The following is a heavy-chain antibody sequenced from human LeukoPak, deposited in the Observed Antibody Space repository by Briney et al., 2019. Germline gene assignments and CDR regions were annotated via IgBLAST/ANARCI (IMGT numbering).Heavy chain of an antibody. CDR1: GGTFSSYA. J-gene: IGHJ4*02. Sequence: SVKVSCKASGGTFSSYAISWVRQAPGQGLEWMGRIIPIFGIANYAQKFQGRVTITADKSTSTAYMELSSPRSEDTAVYYCARARITGGHFDYWGQGTLVTVSS. D-gene: IGHD1-20*01. CDR3: ARARITGGHFDY. CDR2: IIPIFGIA. V-gene: IGHV1-69*04.